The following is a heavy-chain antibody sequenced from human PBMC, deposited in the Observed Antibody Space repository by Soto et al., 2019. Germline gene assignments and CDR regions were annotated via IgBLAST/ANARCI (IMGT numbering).Heavy chain of an antibody. D-gene: IGHD2-2*01. J-gene: IGHJ6*02. CDR3: AREGLVLVPTTVNSDYYYYAMDV. CDR2: INPSGGST. CDR1: GYTFTSYY. V-gene: IGHV1-46*01. Sequence: ASVKVSCKASGYTFTSYYMHGVRQAPGQGLEWMGIINPSGGSTNYAQKFQGRVTITADESTSTAYMELSSLRSEDTAVYYCAREGLVLVPTTVNSDYYYYAMDVWGQGTTVTVSS.